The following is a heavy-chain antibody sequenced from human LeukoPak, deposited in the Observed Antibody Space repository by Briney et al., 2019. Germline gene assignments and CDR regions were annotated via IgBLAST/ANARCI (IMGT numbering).Heavy chain of an antibody. Sequence: ASVKVSCKASRGTFSSYAISWVRQAPGQGLEWMGWISAYNGNTNYAQKLQGRVTMTTDTSTSTAYMELRSLRSDDTAVYYCARSRRGMFDPWGQGTLVTVSS. CDR2: ISAYNGNT. J-gene: IGHJ5*02. D-gene: IGHD3-16*01. CDR1: RGTFSSYA. CDR3: ARSRRGMFDP. V-gene: IGHV1-18*01.